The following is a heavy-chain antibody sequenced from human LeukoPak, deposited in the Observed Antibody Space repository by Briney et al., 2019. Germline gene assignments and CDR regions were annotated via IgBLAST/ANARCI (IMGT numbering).Heavy chain of an antibody. CDR2: INPNSGAT. V-gene: IGHV1-2*02. CDR1: GYTFIDYS. CDR3: ARVKKLMPEFEF. J-gene: IGHJ4*02. D-gene: IGHD2-2*01. Sequence: ASVKVSCKSSGYTFIDYSIHWVRQAPGQGLEWMGWINPNSGATKYAQKFQGRVSMTRDTSINTAYMDLTNLRSDDTAIFYCARVKKLMPEFEFWGQGTLVTVSS.